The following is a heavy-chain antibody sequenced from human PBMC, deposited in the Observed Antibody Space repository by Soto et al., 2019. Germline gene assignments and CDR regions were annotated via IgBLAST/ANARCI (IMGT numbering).Heavy chain of an antibody. D-gene: IGHD6-19*01. J-gene: IGHJ4*02. Sequence: QVQLVESGGGVVQPGGSLRLSCVASGFSFSSYSLHWIRQAPGKGLEWVALISYDGIKKNYEDSVKGRFTISRDSSKNMVYLQMNSLRSDDTAVYYCARSIAVAGLDYWGQGTLVTVSS. CDR3: ARSIAVAGLDY. CDR2: ISYDGIKK. CDR1: GFSFSSYS. V-gene: IGHV3-30*04.